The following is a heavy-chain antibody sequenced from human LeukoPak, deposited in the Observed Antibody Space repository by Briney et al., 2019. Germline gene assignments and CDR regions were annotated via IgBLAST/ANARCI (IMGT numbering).Heavy chain of an antibody. CDR2: IYYSGST. V-gene: IGHV4-39*01. CDR3: ARRATDFDY. J-gene: IGHJ4*02. CDR1: GGSISSSSYY. Sequence: SETLPLTCTVSGGSISSSSYYWGWIRQPPGKGLEWIGSIYYSGSTYYNPSLKSRVTISVDTSKNQFSLKLSSVTAADTAVYYCARRATDFDYWGQGTLVTVSS.